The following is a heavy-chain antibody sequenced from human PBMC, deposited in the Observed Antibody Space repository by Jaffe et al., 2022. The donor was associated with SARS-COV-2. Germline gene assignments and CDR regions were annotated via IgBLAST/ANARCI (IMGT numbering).Heavy chain of an antibody. CDR1: GFTFSSYA. V-gene: IGHV3-64*01. CDR3: ARARDDSSGYYFDYYYYYGMDV. D-gene: IGHD3-22*01. Sequence: EVQLVESGGGLVQPGGSLRLSCAASGFTFSSYAMHWVRQAPGKGLEYVSAISSNGGSTYYANSVKGRFTISRDNSKNTLYLQMGSLRAEDMAVYYCARARDDSSGYYFDYYYYYGMDVWGQGTTVTVSS. J-gene: IGHJ6*02. CDR2: ISSNGGST.